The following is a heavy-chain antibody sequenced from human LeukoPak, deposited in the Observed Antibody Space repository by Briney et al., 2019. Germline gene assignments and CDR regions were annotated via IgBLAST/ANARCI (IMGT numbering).Heavy chain of an antibody. CDR1: GFTFSNHDM. J-gene: IGHJ3*02. CDR2: IYYSGST. CDR3: ASSVTMIVVAKRSIDAFDI. V-gene: IGHV4-39*07. Sequence: LRLSCAASGFTFSNHDMNWIRQPPGKGLEWIGSIYYSGSTYYNPSLKSRVTISVDTSKNQFSLKLSSVTAADTAVYYCASSVTMIVVAKRSIDAFDIWGQGTMVTVSS. D-gene: IGHD3-22*01.